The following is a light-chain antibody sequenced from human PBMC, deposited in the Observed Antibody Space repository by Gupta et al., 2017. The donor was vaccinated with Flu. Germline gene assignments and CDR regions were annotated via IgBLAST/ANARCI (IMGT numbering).Light chain of an antibody. CDR3: CSYADSDNWV. Sequence: QPALTQPASMSGSPAASNNTSCTASTNEFGSYDYDSWYQQHPGRARKVITYEDTKRPPGVTGGFSGSKSDTAASLTISTLEEEDEADYYCCSYADSDNWVFGGGTNLTVL. V-gene: IGLV2-23*01. CDR1: TNEFGSYDY. J-gene: IGLJ3*02. CDR2: EDT.